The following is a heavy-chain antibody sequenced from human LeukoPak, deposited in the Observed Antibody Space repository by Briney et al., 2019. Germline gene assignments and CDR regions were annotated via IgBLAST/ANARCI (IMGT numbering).Heavy chain of an antibody. V-gene: IGHV5-51*01. CDR2: IYPGDSDT. Sequence: GESLKISCKGSGYNFTNYWIGWVRQMPGKGLEWMGIIYPGDSDTRYSPSFQGQVTISADKSISTAYLQWSSLKASDTAIYYCARLLYYFDSSGSYYAPKAFDIWGQGTMVTVSS. D-gene: IGHD3-22*01. CDR3: ARLLYYFDSSGSYYAPKAFDI. J-gene: IGHJ3*02. CDR1: GYNFTNYW.